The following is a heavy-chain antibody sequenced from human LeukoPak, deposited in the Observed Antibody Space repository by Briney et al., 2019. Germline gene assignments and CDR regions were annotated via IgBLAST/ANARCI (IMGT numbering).Heavy chain of an antibody. CDR1: GGSISNNY. D-gene: IGHD6-19*01. CDR3: AKYGGSGWVIDY. J-gene: IGHJ4*02. CDR2: IYSNAAT. Sequence: KTSETLSLTCTVSGGSISNNYWTWIRQPPGKGLEWIGYIYSNAATSYNPSPKSRVTMSVDTSKNQFSPKLTSVTAADTAVYYCAKYGGSGWVIDYWGQGTLVTVSS. V-gene: IGHV4-59*08.